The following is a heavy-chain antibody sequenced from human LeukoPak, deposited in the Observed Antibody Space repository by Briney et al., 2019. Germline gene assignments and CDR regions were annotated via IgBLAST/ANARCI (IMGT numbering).Heavy chain of an antibody. J-gene: IGHJ4*02. CDR1: GYSFTSYW. Sequence: GESLKISCKGSGYSFTSYWIGWVRQMPGKGLEWMGIIYPGDSDTGYSPSFQGQVTISADKSISTAYLQWSSLKASDTAMYYCARHFRGHGSSTGDSDYWGQGTLVTVSS. CDR2: IYPGDSDT. CDR3: ARHFRGHGSSTGDSDY. V-gene: IGHV5-51*01. D-gene: IGHD6-13*01.